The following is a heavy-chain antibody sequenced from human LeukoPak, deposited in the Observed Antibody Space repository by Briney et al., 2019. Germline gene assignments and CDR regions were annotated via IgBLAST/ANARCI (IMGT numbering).Heavy chain of an antibody. Sequence: GGSLRLSCAASGFTFSSYAVSWVRQAPGKGLEWVSAISGSGGSTYYADSVKGRFTISRDNSKNTLYLQMNSLRAEDTAVYYCAKEKFIANPHVLLWFENWGQGTLVTVSS. D-gene: IGHD3-10*01. J-gene: IGHJ5*02. CDR3: AKEKFIANPHVLLWFEN. V-gene: IGHV3-23*01. CDR1: GFTFSSYA. CDR2: ISGSGGST.